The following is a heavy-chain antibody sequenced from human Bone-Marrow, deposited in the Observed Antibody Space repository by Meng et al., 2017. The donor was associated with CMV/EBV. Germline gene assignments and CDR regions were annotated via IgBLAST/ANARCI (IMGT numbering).Heavy chain of an antibody. J-gene: IGHJ5*02. V-gene: IGHV5-51*01. D-gene: IGHD4-17*01. Sequence: GESLKISCEGSGYTFSNYWIDWVRQMPGKGLEWMGSIHPGDSDTRYRPSFEGQVTFSVDKSIRTAYLQWSSLKASDTAIYYCARRGMMTTRGYWFDPWGPGTLVTVSS. CDR1: GYTFSNYW. CDR2: IHPGDSDT. CDR3: ARRGMMTTRGYWFDP.